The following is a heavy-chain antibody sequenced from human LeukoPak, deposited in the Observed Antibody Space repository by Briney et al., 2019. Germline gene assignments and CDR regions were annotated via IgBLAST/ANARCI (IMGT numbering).Heavy chain of an antibody. J-gene: IGHJ4*02. CDR1: GFTFSSYA. CDR2: ISGSGGST. V-gene: IGHV3-23*01. CDR3: AKGASGSYHTPYDY. D-gene: IGHD1-26*01. Sequence: QSGGSLRLSCAASGFTFSSYAMSWVRQAPGKGLEWVSDISGSGGSTYYADSVKGRFTISRDNSKNTLYLRMNSLRAEDTAVYYCAKGASGSYHTPYDYWGQGTLVTVSS.